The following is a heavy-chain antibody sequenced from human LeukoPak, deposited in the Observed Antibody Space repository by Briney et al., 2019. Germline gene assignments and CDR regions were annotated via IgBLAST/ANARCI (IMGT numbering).Heavy chain of an antibody. V-gene: IGHV4-38-2*02. CDR3: ARVYSYLSGYFDY. CDR1: GDSISSGYY. CDR2: IYHSGST. D-gene: IGHD5-18*01. J-gene: IGHJ4*02. Sequence: PSETLSLTCSVSGDSISSGYYWGWIRQPPGTGLEWIGNIYHSGSTYYNPSLKSHFTISVDTSKNQFSLKLNSVTAADTAVYYCARVYSYLSGYFDYWGQGALVTVSS.